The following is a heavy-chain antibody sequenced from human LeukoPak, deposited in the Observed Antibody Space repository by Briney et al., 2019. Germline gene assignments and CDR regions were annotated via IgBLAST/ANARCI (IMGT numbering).Heavy chain of an antibody. V-gene: IGHV4-34*01. CDR3: AASGGPINWFDP. CDR2: ITHNGYT. Sequence: SETLSLTCAVYGGSFSGYYWGWVRQPPGKGLQWIGEITHNGYTNYNPALKSRVTISIDTSKNEFSLKVSSVTAADMAIYYCAASGGPINWFDPWGQGTLVTVSS. D-gene: IGHD3-10*01. J-gene: IGHJ5*02. CDR1: GGSFSGYY.